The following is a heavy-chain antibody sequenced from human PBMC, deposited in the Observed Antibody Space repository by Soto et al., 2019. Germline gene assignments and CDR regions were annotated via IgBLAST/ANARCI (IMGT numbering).Heavy chain of an antibody. CDR2: IYHSGST. CDR1: GGSISSGGYS. V-gene: IGHV4-30-2*01. Sequence: PSETLSLTCAVSGGSISSGGYSWSWIRQPPGKGLEWIGYIYHSGSTYYNPSLKSRVTITRDMSTSTAYMELSSLRSEDTAVYYCATDRGGQLFDYWGQGTLVTVSS. J-gene: IGHJ4*02. D-gene: IGHD3-10*01. CDR3: ATDRGGQLFDY.